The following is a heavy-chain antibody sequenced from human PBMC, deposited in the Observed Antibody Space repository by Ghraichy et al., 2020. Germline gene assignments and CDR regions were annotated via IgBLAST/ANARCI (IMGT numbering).Heavy chain of an antibody. Sequence: SQTLSLTCTVSGGSFSSYFWSWIRQPPGKELEWIGNVYFSGSTDYNPSLKSRVTISLDTSKNQLSLKLNSVTAADTAVYYCAGGVRIIEVAGDFGMDVWGQATTVTVSS. J-gene: IGHJ6*02. CDR1: GGSFSSYF. V-gene: IGHV4-59*03. D-gene: IGHD6-19*01. CDR3: AGGVRIIEVAGDFGMDV. CDR2: VYFSGST.